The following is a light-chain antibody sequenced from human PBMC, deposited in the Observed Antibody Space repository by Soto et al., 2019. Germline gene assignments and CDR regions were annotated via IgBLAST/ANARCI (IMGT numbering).Light chain of an antibody. Sequence: DIQMTQSPSTLSASVGDRVTITCRASQSISNWLAWYQQKPGKAPNLLIYDASSLESGVPSRFSGSGSGTEFTLTISSLQPDDFATYYCQQYNSYLTWTFGQGTKVEIK. V-gene: IGKV1-5*01. CDR3: QQYNSYLTWT. CDR2: DAS. CDR1: QSISNW. J-gene: IGKJ1*01.